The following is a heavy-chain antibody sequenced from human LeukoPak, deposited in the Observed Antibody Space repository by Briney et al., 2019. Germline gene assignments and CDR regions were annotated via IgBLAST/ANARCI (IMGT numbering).Heavy chain of an antibody. CDR1: GFVFGHSW. Sequence: PGGSLRLSCEASGFVFGHSWMSWVRQALGKGLEWVANINLDGSEINYLDSLTGRLTISRDNAKDSLYLQMNGLRAEDTAVYFCVRDRGYSTFDYWGQGTLVTVSP. CDR2: INLDGSEI. V-gene: IGHV3-7*03. CDR3: VRDRGYSTFDY. D-gene: IGHD3-22*01. J-gene: IGHJ4*02.